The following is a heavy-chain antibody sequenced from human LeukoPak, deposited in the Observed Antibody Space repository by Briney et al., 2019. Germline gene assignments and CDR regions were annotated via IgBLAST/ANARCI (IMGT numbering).Heavy chain of an antibody. J-gene: IGHJ3*02. CDR1: GYTFTSYY. Sequence: ASVKVSCKASGYTFTSYYMHWVRQAPGQGLEWMGIINPSGGSTSYAQKFQGRVTMTRDMSTSTVYMELSSLRSEDTAVYYCARELIVADAFDIWGQGTTVTVSS. CDR2: INPSGGST. V-gene: IGHV1-46*01. CDR3: ARELIVADAFDI. D-gene: IGHD6-25*01.